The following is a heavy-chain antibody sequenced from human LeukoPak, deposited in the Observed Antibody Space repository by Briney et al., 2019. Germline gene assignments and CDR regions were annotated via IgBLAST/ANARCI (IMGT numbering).Heavy chain of an antibody. Sequence: VSVKVSCKASGYTFTSYDINWVRQATGQGLEWMGWMNPNSGNTGYAQKFQGRVTMTRNTSISTAYMELSSLRSEDTAVYYCAYKRISGSYPYGMDVWGQGTTVTVSS. CDR1: GYTFTSYD. D-gene: IGHD3-10*01. CDR2: MNPNSGNT. J-gene: IGHJ6*02. CDR3: AYKRISGSYPYGMDV. V-gene: IGHV1-8*01.